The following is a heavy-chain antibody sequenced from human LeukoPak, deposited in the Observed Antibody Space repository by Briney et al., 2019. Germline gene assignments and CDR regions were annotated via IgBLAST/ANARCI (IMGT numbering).Heavy chain of an antibody. Sequence: GASVKVSCKASVGTCSSYAISWVRQAPGQGLEWMGGIIPIFGTANYAQKFQGRVTITTDESTSTDYMELRSLRSEDTAAYSCARSELVTVVAATWWFDPWGQGTLVTVSS. CDR1: VGTCSSYA. V-gene: IGHV1-69*05. CDR2: IIPIFGTA. J-gene: IGHJ5*02. D-gene: IGHD2-15*01. CDR3: ARSELVTVVAATWWFDP.